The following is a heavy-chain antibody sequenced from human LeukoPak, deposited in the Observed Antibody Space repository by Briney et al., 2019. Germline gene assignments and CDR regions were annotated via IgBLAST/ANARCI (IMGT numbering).Heavy chain of an antibody. J-gene: IGHJ4*02. CDR2: ISGSGGTT. Sequence: TGGSLRLSCAASGFTLSTYAMTWVRQAPGKGLEWVSVISGSGGTTYYADSVKGRFTLSRDNSKNTVFLQMNSLRAEDTAVYYCAKSIGGVVVVAADYWGQGTLVTVSS. CDR1: GFTLSTYA. V-gene: IGHV3-23*01. D-gene: IGHD2-15*01. CDR3: AKSIGGVVVVAADY.